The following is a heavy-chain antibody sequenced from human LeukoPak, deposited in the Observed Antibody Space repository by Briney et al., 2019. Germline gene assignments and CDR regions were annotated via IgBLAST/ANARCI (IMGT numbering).Heavy chain of an antibody. CDR3: ARVSGTYTETDY. J-gene: IGHJ4*02. D-gene: IGHD1-26*01. CDR2: INPSGRSS. CDR1: GYTFSNYY. Sequence: ASVKVSCKASGYTFSNYYMHWVRQAPGQGLEWMGIINPSGRSSSYAQEFQGRVTMTRDTSTSTVYMELSSLRSEDTAVYYCARVSGTYTETDYWGQGTLVTVSS. V-gene: IGHV1-46*03.